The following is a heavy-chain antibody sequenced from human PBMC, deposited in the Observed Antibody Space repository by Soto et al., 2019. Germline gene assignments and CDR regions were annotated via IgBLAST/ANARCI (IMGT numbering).Heavy chain of an antibody. CDR1: GDSISRYY. D-gene: IGHD3-10*01. J-gene: IGHJ6*02. Sequence: QVQLQESGPGLVKPSETLSLTCTVSGDSISRYYWSWIRLSPGKGLEWIGYIYYRGETNYNPSVKSRVTISVDRTKTQFSLKLSSVTAADTAVYYCARDQGGEFLKGSGIDVWGQGPTVTVSS. CDR3: ARDQGGEFLKGSGIDV. CDR2: IYYRGET. V-gene: IGHV4-59*01.